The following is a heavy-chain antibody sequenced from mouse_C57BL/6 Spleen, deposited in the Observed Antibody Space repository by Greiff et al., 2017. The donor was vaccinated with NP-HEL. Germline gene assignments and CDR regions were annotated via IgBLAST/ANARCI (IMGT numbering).Heavy chain of an antibody. J-gene: IGHJ1*03. Sequence: QVQLKQSGAELAKPGASVKLSCKASGYTFTSYWMHWVKQRPGQGLEWIGYINPSSGYTKYNQKFKDKATLTADKSSSTAYMQLSSLTYEDSAVYYCARRGSNYPWYFDVWGTGTTVTVSS. V-gene: IGHV1-7*01. CDR3: ARRGSNYPWYFDV. CDR2: INPSSGYT. D-gene: IGHD2-5*01. CDR1: GYTFTSYW.